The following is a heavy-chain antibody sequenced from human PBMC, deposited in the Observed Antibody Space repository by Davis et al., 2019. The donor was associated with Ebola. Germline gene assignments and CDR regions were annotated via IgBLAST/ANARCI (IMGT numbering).Heavy chain of an antibody. CDR3: AREGGRYYDSSGYVFDI. Sequence: ASVKVFCKASGYRFTSYYMHWVRQAPGQGLEWMGIINPITGGTSYAQNFQVRVNMTRDTSTSTVYMELSSLRSGDTAVYYCAREGGRYYDSSGYVFDIWGQGTMVKVSS. D-gene: IGHD3-22*01. V-gene: IGHV1-46*01. CDR1: GYRFTSYY. J-gene: IGHJ3*02. CDR2: INPITGGT.